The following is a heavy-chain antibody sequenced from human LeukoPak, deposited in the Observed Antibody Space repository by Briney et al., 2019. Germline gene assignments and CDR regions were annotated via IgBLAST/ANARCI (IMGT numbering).Heavy chain of an antibody. CDR3: MVQTRYGELSDPDF. CDR1: GFTVSGLA. Sequence: GGSLRLTCAASGFTVSGLAMRWVRQAPGKGLEWVSSSGTRSGTKYYADSVKGRFTISRDSAMNSVSLQISSLRVEDTAVYYCMVQTRYGELSDPDFWGQGILGTVSS. J-gene: IGHJ4*02. V-gene: IGHV3-21*01. CDR2: SGTRSGTK. D-gene: IGHD3-10*02.